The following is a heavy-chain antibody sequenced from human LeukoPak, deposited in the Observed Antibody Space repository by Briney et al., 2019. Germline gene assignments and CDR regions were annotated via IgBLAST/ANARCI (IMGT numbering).Heavy chain of an antibody. Sequence: PGGSLRLSCAASGFTFSSYAMHWVRQAPGKGLEWVAVISYDGSNKYYADSVKGRFTISRDNAKNSLYLQMNSLRAEDTAVYYCASIVVVPAAAFDPWGQGTLVTVSS. CDR2: ISYDGSNK. D-gene: IGHD2-2*01. CDR1: GFTFSSYA. CDR3: ASIVVVPAAAFDP. V-gene: IGHV3-30-3*01. J-gene: IGHJ5*02.